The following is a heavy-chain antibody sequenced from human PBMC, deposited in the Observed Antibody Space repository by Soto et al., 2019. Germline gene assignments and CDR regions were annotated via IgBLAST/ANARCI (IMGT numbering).Heavy chain of an antibody. V-gene: IGHV3-74*01. Sequence: GGSLRLSCAASGFTFSSYWMHWVRQAPGKGLVWVSRINSDGSSTSYADSVKGRFTISRDNAKNTLYLQMNSLRAEDTAVYYCARAGGFWSGLTIDYYYYMDVWGKGTTVTVSS. CDR1: GFTFSSYW. J-gene: IGHJ6*03. D-gene: IGHD3-3*01. CDR3: ARAGGFWSGLTIDYYYYMDV. CDR2: INSDGSST.